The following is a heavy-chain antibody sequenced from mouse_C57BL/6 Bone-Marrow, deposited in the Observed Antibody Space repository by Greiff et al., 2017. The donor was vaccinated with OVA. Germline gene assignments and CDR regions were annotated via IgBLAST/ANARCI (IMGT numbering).Heavy chain of an antibody. CDR3: ARLRVPGY. Sequence: EVKLVESGGGLVKPGGSLKLSCAASGFTFSDYGMHWVRQAPEKGLEWVAYISSGRSTIYYADTVKGRFTIARDNAKNTLFLQMTSLRSEDTAMYYCARLRVPGYWGQGTTLTVSS. CDR2: ISSGRSTI. V-gene: IGHV5-17*01. D-gene: IGHD2-14*01. J-gene: IGHJ2*01. CDR1: GFTFSDYG.